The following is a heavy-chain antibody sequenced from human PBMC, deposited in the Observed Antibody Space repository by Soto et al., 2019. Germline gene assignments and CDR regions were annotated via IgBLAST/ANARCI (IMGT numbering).Heavy chain of an antibody. CDR3: AIGPVGSYLSGSYYYGMDV. J-gene: IGHJ6*02. V-gene: IGHV1-46*01. CDR2: INPSGDSR. CDR1: GFIFSDYF. D-gene: IGHD1-26*01. Sequence: ASVKVSYTASGFIFSDYFMHWVRQAPGQGLELMGIINPSGDSRNYAQKVQGRVTITADKSTSTAYMELSSLRSEDTAVYYCAIGPVGSYLSGSYYYGMDVWGQGTTVTVSS.